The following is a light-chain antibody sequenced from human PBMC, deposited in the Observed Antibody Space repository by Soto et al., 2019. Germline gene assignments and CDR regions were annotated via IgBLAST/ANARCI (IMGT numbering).Light chain of an antibody. CDR3: QQRSDWLT. V-gene: IGKV3-11*01. J-gene: IGKJ4*01. CDR1: QSVNTY. Sequence: EIVLTQSPATLSLSPGERATLSCRASQSVNTYLAWYQQKPGQAPRLLIYDASNRATGIPARFSGSGSGTDFTLTISSLEPEDFAVYYCQQRSDWLTFGGGTTVDIK. CDR2: DAS.